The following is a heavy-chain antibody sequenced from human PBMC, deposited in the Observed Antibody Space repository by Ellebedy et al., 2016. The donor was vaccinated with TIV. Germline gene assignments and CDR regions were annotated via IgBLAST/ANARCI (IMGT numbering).Heavy chain of an antibody. D-gene: IGHD4-17*01. CDR3: AREDGDYPVDAFDV. V-gene: IGHV3-43*01. Sequence: GGSLRLXXAASGFEFDGYSMHWVRQAPGKGLEWVSLITRFGGDTPYADSVKGRFTISRDNSKNTVHLHMNTLRSDDTAIYYCAREDGDYPVDAFDVWGQGTRVTVSS. J-gene: IGHJ3*01. CDR2: ITRFGGDT. CDR1: GFEFDGYS.